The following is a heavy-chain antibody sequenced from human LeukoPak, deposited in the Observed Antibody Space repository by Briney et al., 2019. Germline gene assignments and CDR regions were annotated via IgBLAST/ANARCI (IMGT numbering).Heavy chain of an antibody. V-gene: IGHV3-53*04. CDR1: WFTVNSNY. J-gene: IGHJ4*02. CDR3: ARSAWLDY. CDR2: LYSGGST. Sequence: GGSLRLSCAASWFTVNSNYMSWVRQAPGKGLELVSVLYSGGSTFYADSVKGRFTISRHNSENTLYLQMNSLRAEDTAVYYCARSAWLDYWGQGTLVTVSS.